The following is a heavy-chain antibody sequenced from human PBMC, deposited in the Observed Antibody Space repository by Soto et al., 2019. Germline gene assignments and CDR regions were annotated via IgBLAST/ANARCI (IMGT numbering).Heavy chain of an antibody. V-gene: IGHV4-61*01. CDR3: ARDGRGFWSGLLPYNWFDP. CDR1: GGSVSGGSCH. D-gene: IGHD3-3*01. CDR2: IHDSGDT. J-gene: IGHJ5*02. Sequence: LVTQSVTRTVSGGSVSGGSCHCSLIRQSPGKGLEWIGYIHDSGDTKYNPSLGDRVFISVDASNIQFTLEMRSVTAADTAMYFCARDGRGFWSGLLPYNWFDPWGLGTLVTVSS.